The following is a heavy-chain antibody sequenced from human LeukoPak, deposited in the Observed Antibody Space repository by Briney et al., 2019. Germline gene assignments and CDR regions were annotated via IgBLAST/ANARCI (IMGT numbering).Heavy chain of an antibody. CDR1: GFTFGDYA. Sequence: GGSLRLSCTASGFTFGDYAMSWVRQAPGKGLEWVGFIRSKAYGGTTEYAASVKGRFTISRDDSKSIAYLQMNSLKTEDTAVYYCTRGYYDSSGYSSWGQGTLVTVSS. J-gene: IGHJ4*02. D-gene: IGHD3-22*01. CDR3: TRGYYDSSGYSS. V-gene: IGHV3-49*04. CDR2: IRSKAYGGTT.